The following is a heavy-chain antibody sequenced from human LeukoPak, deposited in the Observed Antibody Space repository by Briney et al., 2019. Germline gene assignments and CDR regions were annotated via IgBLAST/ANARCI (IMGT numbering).Heavy chain of an antibody. J-gene: IGHJ2*01. Sequence: GGSLRLSCTVSGFTVSSNSMSWVRQAPGKGLEWVSFIYSDNTHYSDSVRGRFTISRDNSKNTLYLQMNSLRAEDTAVYYCARDQNWHFDLWGRGTLVTVSS. CDR1: GFTVSSNS. V-gene: IGHV3-66*03. CDR3: ARDQNWHFDL. CDR2: IYSDNT.